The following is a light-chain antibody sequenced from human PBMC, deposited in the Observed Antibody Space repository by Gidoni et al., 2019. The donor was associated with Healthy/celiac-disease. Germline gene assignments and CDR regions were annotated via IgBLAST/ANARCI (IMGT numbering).Light chain of an antibody. CDR3: QSYDSSLSGWV. CDR1: SSNIGAGYD. J-gene: IGLJ3*02. V-gene: IGLV1-40*01. CDR2: GNS. Sequence: QSVLTQPPSVSEAPGQRVTISCTGSSSNIGAGYDVHWYQQLPGTAPKLLIYGNSNRPSGDPDRFSGSKSGTSASLAITGLQAEDEADYYCQSYDSSLSGWVFGGGTKLTVL.